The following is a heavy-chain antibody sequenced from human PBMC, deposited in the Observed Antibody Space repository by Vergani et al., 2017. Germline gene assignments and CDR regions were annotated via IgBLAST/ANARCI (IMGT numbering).Heavy chain of an antibody. CDR3: ARARAGRQGLAASGFAS. D-gene: IGHD6-19*01. V-gene: IGHV1-18*01. J-gene: IGHJ4*02. Sequence: QVQLVQSGAEVKKPGASVRVSCKASDYTFTNYGISWVRQAPGQGLEWMGWISAYNGDTNYAQKLHGRVTMTTDASTSTAYMELRSLRSDDTAVYYCARARAGRQGLAASGFASWGQGTLVTVSS. CDR1: DYTFTNYG. CDR2: ISAYNGDT.